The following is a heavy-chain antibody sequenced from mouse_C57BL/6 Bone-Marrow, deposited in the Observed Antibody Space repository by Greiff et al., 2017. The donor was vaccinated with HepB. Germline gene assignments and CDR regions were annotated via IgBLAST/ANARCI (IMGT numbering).Heavy chain of an antibody. V-gene: IGHV1-64*01. CDR1: GYTFTSYW. Sequence: QVQLQQPGAELVKPGASVKLSCKASGYTFTSYWMHWVKQRPGQGLEWIGMIHPNSGSNNYNEKFKSKATLTVDKSSSTAYMQLSSLTSEDSAVYYCARGQLRLHYYAMDYWGQGTSVTVSS. CDR2: IHPNSGSN. J-gene: IGHJ4*01. CDR3: ARGQLRLHYYAMDY. D-gene: IGHD3-2*02.